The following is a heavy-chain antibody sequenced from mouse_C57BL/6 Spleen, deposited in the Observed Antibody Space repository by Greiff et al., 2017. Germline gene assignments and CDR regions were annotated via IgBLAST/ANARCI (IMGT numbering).Heavy chain of an antibody. V-gene: IGHV1-81*01. CDR3: ARSGGNYGYWYFDV. Sequence: VQLQQSGAELARPGASVKLSCKASGYTFTSYGISWVKQRTGQGLEWIGEIYPRSGNTYYNEKFKGKGTLTADKSSSTAYMELRSLTSEDSAVYFCARSGGNYGYWYFDVWGTGTTVTVSS. CDR2: IYPRSGNT. D-gene: IGHD2-1*01. J-gene: IGHJ1*03. CDR1: GYTFTSYG.